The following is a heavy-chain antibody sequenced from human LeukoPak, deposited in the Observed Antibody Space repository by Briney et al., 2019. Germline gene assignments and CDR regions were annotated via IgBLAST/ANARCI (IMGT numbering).Heavy chain of an antibody. CDR3: ARSGRGTYYYFDL. CDR1: GYIFTGYY. CDR2: INPDNGDT. D-gene: IGHD5-12*01. J-gene: IGHJ4*02. V-gene: IGHV1-2*02. Sequence: ASVKVSCKASGYIFTGYYMHWVRQAPGQGLEWMGWINPDNGDTSYAQMFQGRITMTRDTSITTAYMDLSSLTSDDTAVYYCARSGRGTYYYFDLWGQGTLVTVSS.